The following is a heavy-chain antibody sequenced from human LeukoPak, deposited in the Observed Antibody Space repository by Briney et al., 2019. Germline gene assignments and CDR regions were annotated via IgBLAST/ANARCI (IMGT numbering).Heavy chain of an antibody. CDR2: ISGSGGST. J-gene: IGHJ4*02. V-gene: IGHV3-23*01. D-gene: IGHD1-26*01. CDR3: AISGGYWAWAH. Sequence: PGGSLRLSCAASGFTFSSYGMSWVRQAPGKGLEWVSAISGSGGSTYYADSVKGRFTISRDNSKNTLYLQMSGLRAEDTAVYYCAISGGYWAWAHWGQGTLVPVSS. CDR1: GFTFSSYG.